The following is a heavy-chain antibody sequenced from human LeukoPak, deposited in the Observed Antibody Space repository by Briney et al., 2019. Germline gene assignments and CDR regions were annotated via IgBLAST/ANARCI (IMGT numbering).Heavy chain of an antibody. CDR2: ISSSSSYI. V-gene: IGHV3-21*04. J-gene: IGHJ4*02. CDR3: AKDATPYGSGRHYFDY. D-gene: IGHD3-10*01. CDR1: GFTFSSYS. Sequence: GGSLRLSCAASGFTFSSYSMNWVRQAPGKGLEWVSSISSSSSYIYYADSVKGRFTISRDNSKNTLYLQMNSLRAEDTAVYYCAKDATPYGSGRHYFDYWGQGTLVTVSS.